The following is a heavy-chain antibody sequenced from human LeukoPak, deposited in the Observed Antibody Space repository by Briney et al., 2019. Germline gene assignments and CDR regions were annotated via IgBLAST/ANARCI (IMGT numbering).Heavy chain of an antibody. D-gene: IGHD2-2*01. J-gene: IGHJ5*02. CDR1: GFTFSSYW. V-gene: IGHV3-7*01. CDR3: ARDTRCCSSTSCYGGWFDP. Sequence: PGGSLRLSCAASGFTFSSYWMSWVRQAPGKGLEWVANIKQDGSEKYYVDSVKGRFTISRDNAKNSLYLQMNSLRAEDTAVYYCARDTRCCSSTSCYGGWFDPWGQGTLVTVSS. CDR2: IKQDGSEK.